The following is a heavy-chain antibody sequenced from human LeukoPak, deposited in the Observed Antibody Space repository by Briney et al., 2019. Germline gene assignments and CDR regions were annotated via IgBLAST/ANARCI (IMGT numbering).Heavy chain of an antibody. CDR3: AKDRGRQWLVMGTYFDY. J-gene: IGHJ4*02. V-gene: IGHV3-9*03. Sequence: GRSLRLSCAASGFTFDDYAMHWVRQAPGKGLEWVSGISWNSGSIGYADSVKGRFTISRDNAKNSLYLQMNSLRAEDMALYYCAKDRGRQWLVMGTYFDYWGQGTLVTVSS. CDR2: ISWNSGSI. D-gene: IGHD6-19*01. CDR1: GFTFDDYA.